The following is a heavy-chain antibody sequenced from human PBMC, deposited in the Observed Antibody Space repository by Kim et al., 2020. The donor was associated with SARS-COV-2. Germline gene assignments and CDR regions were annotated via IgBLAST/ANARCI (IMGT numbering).Heavy chain of an antibody. D-gene: IGHD4-17*01. J-gene: IGHJ5*02. CDR3: TKDYAVTS. V-gene: IGHV3-7*01. Sequence: DGTDENYVDSVKGRFTISRDNAKSSLYLQMNSLRAEDTAVYYCTKDYAVTSWGQGTLVTVSS. CDR2: DGTDE.